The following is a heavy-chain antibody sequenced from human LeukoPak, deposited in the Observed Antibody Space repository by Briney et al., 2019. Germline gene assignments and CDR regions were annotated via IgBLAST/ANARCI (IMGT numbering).Heavy chain of an antibody. D-gene: IGHD2-2*01. Sequence: GGSLRLSCAASGFTFNTYRMNWVRQAPGKGLEWVSGISGSGGSIYYADSVKGRFTISRDNSKNTVNLQMNSLRVEDTATYYCARDHCSSTRCCVFAYWGQGALVTVSS. CDR2: ISGSGGSI. CDR3: ARDHCSSTRCCVFAY. CDR1: GFTFNTYR. J-gene: IGHJ4*02. V-gene: IGHV3-23*01.